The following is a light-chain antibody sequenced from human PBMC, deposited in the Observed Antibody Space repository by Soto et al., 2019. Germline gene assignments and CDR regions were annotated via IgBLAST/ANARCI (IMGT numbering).Light chain of an antibody. CDR3: CSYAGTYTTYV. Sequence: QSALTQPPSASGSPGQSVTISCTGTKNDIGVYDFVSWYQHHPGKAPRLIIYEVVQRPSGVPDRFSGSKSGNTASLTVSGLQAADEADYYCCSYAGTYTTYVFGTGTKLTVL. V-gene: IGLV2-8*01. CDR2: EVV. J-gene: IGLJ1*01. CDR1: KNDIGVYDF.